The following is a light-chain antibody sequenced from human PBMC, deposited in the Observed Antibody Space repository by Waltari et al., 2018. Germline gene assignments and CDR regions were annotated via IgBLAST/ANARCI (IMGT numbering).Light chain of an antibody. CDR1: HNIHRY. CDR2: AAS. Sequence: DIQMTQSPSSLSASVGDRVTITCRASHNIHRYLNWFQQKVGEAPQVLLYAASTLESGVPSRFSGSGSGTDFTLTISSLQIEDFATYYCQQSYGAPYTFGPGTKVDIK. V-gene: IGKV1-39*01. J-gene: IGKJ3*01. CDR3: QQSYGAPYT.